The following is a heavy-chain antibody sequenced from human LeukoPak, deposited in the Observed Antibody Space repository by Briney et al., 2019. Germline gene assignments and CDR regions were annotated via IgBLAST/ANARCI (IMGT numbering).Heavy chain of an antibody. V-gene: IGHV3-53*01. CDR2: IYSGGST. CDR1: GFTVSSNY. J-gene: IGHJ6*03. CDR3: ARGPYYYYMDV. Sequence: PGGSLRLSCAASGFTVSSNYMGWVRQAPGKGLEWVSVIYSGGSTYYADSVKGRFTISRDNSKNTLYLQMNSLRAEDTAVYYCARGPYYYYMDVWGKGTTVTVSS.